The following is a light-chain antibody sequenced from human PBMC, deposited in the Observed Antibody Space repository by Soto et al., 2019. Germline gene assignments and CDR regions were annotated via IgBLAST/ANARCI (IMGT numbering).Light chain of an antibody. V-gene: IGKV3-11*01. CDR3: QQRSNFMYT. J-gene: IGKJ2*01. CDR1: QRVSSY. CDR2: DAS. Sequence: EIVLTQSPATLSLSPGERATLSCRASQRVSSYLAWYQQKPGQAPRLLIYDASNRATGIPARFSGSGSGTDFTLTISSLEPEDFAVYYCQQRSNFMYTFGQGTKLEIK.